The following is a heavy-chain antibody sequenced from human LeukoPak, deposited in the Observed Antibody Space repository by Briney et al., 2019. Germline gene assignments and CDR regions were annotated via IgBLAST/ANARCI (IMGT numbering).Heavy chain of an antibody. D-gene: IGHD6-19*01. CDR1: GFIFSNYG. Sequence: GGSLRLSCAASGFIFSNYGIHWVRQAPGRGLEFVSRISSNGGTTYYANSLKGRFTISRDSSKNTVYLQMASLRPEDMAVYYCARVPFSSVWYDYWGQGTLVTVSS. CDR3: ARVPFSSVWYDY. V-gene: IGHV3-64*01. J-gene: IGHJ4*02. CDR2: ISSNGGTT.